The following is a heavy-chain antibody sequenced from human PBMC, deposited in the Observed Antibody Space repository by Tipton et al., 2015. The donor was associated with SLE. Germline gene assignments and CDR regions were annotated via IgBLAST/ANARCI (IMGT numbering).Heavy chain of an antibody. D-gene: IGHD2-15*01. Sequence: LRLSCAASGFTFSSYEMNWVRQAPGKGLEWIGEINHSGGTNYNPSLKSRVIISVDTSKNQFSLKLSSVTAADTAVYYCATPGYCSGGSCYPALGYWGQGTLVTVSS. CDR1: GFTFSSYE. V-gene: IGHV4-34*08. CDR3: ATPGYCSGGSCYPALGY. CDR2: INHSGGT. J-gene: IGHJ4*02.